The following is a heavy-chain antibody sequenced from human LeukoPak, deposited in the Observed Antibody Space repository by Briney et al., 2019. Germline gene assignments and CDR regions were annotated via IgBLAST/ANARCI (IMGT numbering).Heavy chain of an antibody. CDR1: GCTFTSYD. V-gene: IGHV1-8*01. J-gene: IGHJ4*02. CDR3: ATDYSSSWYRDY. D-gene: IGHD6-13*01. CDR2: MNPNSGNT. Sequence: GASVKVSCKASGCTFTSYDINWVRQATGQGLEWMGWMNPNSGNTGYAQKFQGRVTMTRNTSISTAYMELSGLRSEDTAVYYCATDYSSSWYRDYWGQGTLVTVSS.